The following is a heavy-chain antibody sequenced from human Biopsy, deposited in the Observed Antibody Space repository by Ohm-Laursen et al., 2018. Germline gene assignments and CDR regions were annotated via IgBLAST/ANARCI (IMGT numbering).Heavy chain of an antibody. Sequence: SGTLSLTCTVSGGSISNNNYYWGWIRQPPGTGLEWIGSIFYRGSTHYKPSLKSRVNISVDTSKNQFSLKLNSVTAADTAVYYCARDYDTSGYYYVSWGQGTLVTVSS. J-gene: IGHJ5*02. CDR2: IFYRGST. V-gene: IGHV4-39*01. CDR3: ARDYDTSGYYYVS. D-gene: IGHD3-22*01. CDR1: GGSISNNNYY.